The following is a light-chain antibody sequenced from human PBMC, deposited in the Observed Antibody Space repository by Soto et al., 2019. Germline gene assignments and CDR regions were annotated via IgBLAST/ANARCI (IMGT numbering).Light chain of an antibody. V-gene: IGLV1-40*01. Sequence: QSVLTQPPSVSGAPGQRGTISCTGSSSNIGAGYDVHWYQQLPGRAPKLLIYGSSNRPSGVPDRISGSKSGTSASLAITGLQAEDEADYYCQSYDNNLSGGVFGGGTKVTVL. J-gene: IGLJ3*02. CDR1: SSNIGAGYD. CDR2: GSS. CDR3: QSYDNNLSGGV.